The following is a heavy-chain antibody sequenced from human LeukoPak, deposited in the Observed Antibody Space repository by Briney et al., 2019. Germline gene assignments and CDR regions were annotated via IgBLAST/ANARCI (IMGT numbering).Heavy chain of an antibody. CDR1: GFTFSSYS. D-gene: IGHD3-3*01. V-gene: IGHV3-21*01. J-gene: IGHJ4*02. Sequence: GGSLRLSCAASGFTFSSYSMNWVRQAPGKGLEWVSSIISSSSYIYYADSVKGRFTISRDNAKNSLYLQMNSLRAEDTAVYYCARASPTYYDFWSGSYFDYWGQGTLVTVSS. CDR3: ARASPTYYDFWSGSYFDY. CDR2: IISSSSYI.